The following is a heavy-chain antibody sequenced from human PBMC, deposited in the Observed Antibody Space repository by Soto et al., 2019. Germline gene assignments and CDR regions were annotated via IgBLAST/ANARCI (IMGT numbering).Heavy chain of an antibody. CDR2: ISGSADST. CDR3: AKTRGAMIYAISVYGMDV. D-gene: IGHD2-8*01. J-gene: IGHJ6*02. CDR1: GVRFSSFA. Sequence: EVQLLESGGGFIHPGGSLRLSCAASGVRFSSFAMNWVRQAPGKGLEWVSIISGSADSTFYADSAKGRFTISRDNSKSTLYLQINSLRAEDTAVYYCAKTRGAMIYAISVYGMDVWGQGTTVTVSS. V-gene: IGHV3-23*01.